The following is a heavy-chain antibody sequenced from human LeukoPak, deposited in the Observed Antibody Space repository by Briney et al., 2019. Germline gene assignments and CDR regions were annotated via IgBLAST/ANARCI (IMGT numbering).Heavy chain of an antibody. V-gene: IGHV4-34*01. CDR1: GGSFSGYY. J-gene: IGHJ4*02. Sequence: SETLSLTCAVYGGSFSGYYWSWIRQPPGKGLEWIGEINHSGSTNYNPSLKSRVTISVDTSKNQFSLKLSSVTAADTAVYYCARSFTGRDYWGQGTLVTVSS. CDR2: INHSGST. D-gene: IGHD1-14*01. CDR3: ARSFTGRDY.